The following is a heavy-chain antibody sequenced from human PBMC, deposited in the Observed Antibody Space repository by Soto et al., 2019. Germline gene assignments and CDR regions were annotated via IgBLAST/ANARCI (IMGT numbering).Heavy chain of an antibody. CDR2: VNAGNDNT. CDR3: AREVPYGYSRFDY. J-gene: IGHJ4*02. CDR1: GYTFTNNV. V-gene: IGHV1-3*01. D-gene: IGHD5-18*01. Sequence: QVHLVQSGAEVKKPGASVKVSCKTSGYTFTNNVIHWVRQAPGQRREWMGWVNAGNDNTKGSREFLGRLNFTNDTSATTAYFEQSSLTSEAPAIYSCAREVPYGYSRFDYWGQGALVTVYS.